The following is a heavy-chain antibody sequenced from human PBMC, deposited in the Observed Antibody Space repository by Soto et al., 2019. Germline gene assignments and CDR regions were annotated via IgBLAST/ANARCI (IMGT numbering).Heavy chain of an antibody. CDR2: ISYDGGNK. Sequence: QVQLVESGGGVVQPGRSLRLSCAASGFTFRKYGMHWVRQAPGKGLECVAVISYDGGNKFYRDYVKGRFTISRDNSKNTLYLQINSLRYEDTAVYYCARGDREDIAVVIGVRPGEYGVDVWGQGTTVTVSS. CDR3: ARGDREDIAVVIGVRPGEYGVDV. V-gene: IGHV3-30-3*01. J-gene: IGHJ6*02. CDR1: GFTFRKYG. D-gene: IGHD2-15*01.